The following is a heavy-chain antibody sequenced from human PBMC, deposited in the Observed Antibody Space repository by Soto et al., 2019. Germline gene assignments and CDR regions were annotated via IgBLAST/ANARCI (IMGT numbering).Heavy chain of an antibody. V-gene: IGHV3-48*02. CDR2: INSGSTTI. J-gene: IGHJ6*02. D-gene: IGHD2-21*01. CDR1: AFTLRSYS. Sequence: EVQLVESGGGLVQPGGSLRLSCAASAFTLRSYSMNWVRQAPGKGLEWVAYINSGSTTIYYADSVKGRFTISRDNSKNSRYLTMNRLRDEDTAVYYCGRDNSRSSGGDVWGRGTKVTVSS. CDR3: GRDNSRSSGGDV.